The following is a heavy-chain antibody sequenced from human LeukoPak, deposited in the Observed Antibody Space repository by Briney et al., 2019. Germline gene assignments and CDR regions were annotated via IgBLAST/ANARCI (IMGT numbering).Heavy chain of an antibody. CDR2: INHSGST. Sequence: PSETLSLTCAVYGGSFSGYYWSWIRQPPGKGLEWVGEINHSGSTNYNPSLKSRVTISVDTSKNQFSLKLSSVTAADTAVYYCASLNDPLPCWGQGTLVTVSS. V-gene: IGHV4-34*01. CDR1: GGSFSGYY. CDR3: ASLNDPLPC. D-gene: IGHD1-1*01. J-gene: IGHJ4*02.